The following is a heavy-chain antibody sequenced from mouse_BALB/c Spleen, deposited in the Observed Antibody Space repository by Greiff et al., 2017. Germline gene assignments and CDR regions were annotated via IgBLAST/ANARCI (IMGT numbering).Heavy chain of an antibody. D-gene: IGHD2-3*01. CDR1: GFTFSSYT. CDR3: TRDGDGYSPFAY. V-gene: IGHV5-6-4*01. CDR2: ISSGGSYT. Sequence: EVQRVESGGGLVKPGGSLKLSCAASGFTFSSYTMSWVRQTPEKRLEWVATISSGGSYTYYPDSVKGRFTISRDNAKNTLYLQMSSLKSEDTAMYYCTRDGDGYSPFAYWGQGTLVTVSA. J-gene: IGHJ3*01.